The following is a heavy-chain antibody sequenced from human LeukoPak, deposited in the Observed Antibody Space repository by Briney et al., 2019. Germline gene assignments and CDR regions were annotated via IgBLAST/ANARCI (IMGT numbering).Heavy chain of an antibody. V-gene: IGHV4-34*01. CDR2: INHSGNT. CDR3: ARFLGAGYSSGWYASWFDP. Sequence: SETLSLTCAVYGGSFSGYYWSWIRQPPGKGLEWIGEINHSGNTNYNPSLKSRVTISVDTSKNQFPLKLSSVTAADTAVYYCARFLGAGYSSGWYASWFDPWGQGTLVTVSS. D-gene: IGHD6-19*01. J-gene: IGHJ5*02. CDR1: GGSFSGYY.